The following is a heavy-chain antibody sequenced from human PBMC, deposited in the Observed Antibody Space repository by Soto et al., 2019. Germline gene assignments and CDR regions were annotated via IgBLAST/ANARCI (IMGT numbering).Heavy chain of an antibody. CDR2: IYYSGST. Sequence: QLQLQESGPGLVKPSETLSLTCTVSGGSISSSSYYWGWIRQPPGKGLEWIGSIYYSGSTYYNPSLKSGVTISVDTSKNQFSLKLSSVTAADTAVYYCARRRRKYYFDYWGQGTLVTVSS. J-gene: IGHJ4*02. CDR3: ARRRRKYYFDY. V-gene: IGHV4-39*01. CDR1: GGSISSSSYY.